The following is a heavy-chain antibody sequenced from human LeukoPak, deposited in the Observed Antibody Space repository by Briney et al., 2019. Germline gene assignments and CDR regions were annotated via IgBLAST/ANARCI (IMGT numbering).Heavy chain of an antibody. CDR2: ISSSSSYI. D-gene: IGHD3-3*01. CDR3: ARERITIFGVVISYYYYYMDV. V-gene: IGHV3-21*01. Sequence: GGSLRLSCAASGFTFSSYSMNWVRQAPGKGLEWVSSISSSSSYIYYADSVKGRFTISRDNAKNSLYLQMNSLRAEDTAVYYCARERITIFGVVISYYYYYMDVWGKGTTVTVSS. CDR1: GFTFSSYS. J-gene: IGHJ6*03.